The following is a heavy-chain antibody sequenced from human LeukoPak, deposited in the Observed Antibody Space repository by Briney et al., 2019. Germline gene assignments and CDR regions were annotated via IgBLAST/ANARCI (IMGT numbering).Heavy chain of an antibody. CDR2: MYYSGRA. J-gene: IGHJ6*02. Sequence: PSQTLSLTCTVSGGSISSYYWSWIRQPPGKGLEWIGYMYYSGRANYNPSLKSRVTISVDTSKNQFSLKLSSVTAADTAVYYCARTFSESYYYYGMDVWGQGTTVTVSS. CDR1: GGSISSYY. D-gene: IGHD1-26*01. CDR3: ARTFSESYYYYGMDV. V-gene: IGHV4-59*01.